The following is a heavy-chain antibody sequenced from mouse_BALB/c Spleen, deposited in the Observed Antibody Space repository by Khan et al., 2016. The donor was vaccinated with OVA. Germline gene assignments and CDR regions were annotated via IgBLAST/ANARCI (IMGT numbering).Heavy chain of an antibody. CDR3: AGRRHWDFDV. Sequence: QIQLVQSGPELKKPGETVKISCKASGYTFTDYSMNWVKQAPGKGLKWMGWINTETGEPTYADDFKGRFAFSLETSASTAFLQINNLKNEDAATYFCAGRRHWDFDVWGAGTTVTVSS. V-gene: IGHV9-2-1*01. J-gene: IGHJ1*01. CDR2: INTETGEP. CDR1: GYTFTDYS.